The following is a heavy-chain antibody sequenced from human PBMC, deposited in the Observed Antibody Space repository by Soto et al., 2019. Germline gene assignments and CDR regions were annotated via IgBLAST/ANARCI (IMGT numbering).Heavy chain of an antibody. CDR2: TNTDGSST. D-gene: IGHD3-10*01. Sequence: EVQLVESGGGLVQPGGSLRLSCAVSGFTFSSFWMHWVRQAPGEGLVWVSRTNTDGSSTSYADSVKGRFTISRDNAKNTLYLRMISLRVEDKAMYYCANRGVDNFGLSSWGQGTLVTVSS. J-gene: IGHJ5*02. CDR1: GFTFSSFW. V-gene: IGHV3-74*01. CDR3: ANRGVDNFGLSS.